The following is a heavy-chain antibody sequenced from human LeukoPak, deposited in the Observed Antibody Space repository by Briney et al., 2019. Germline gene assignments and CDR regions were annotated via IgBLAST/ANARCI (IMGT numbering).Heavy chain of an antibody. Sequence: GRSLRLSCAASGFTFSSYAMHWVRQAPGKGLEWVAVISYDGSNKYYADSVKGRFTISRDNSKNTLYLQMNSLRAEDTAVYYCARAHEDTPFDYWGQGTLVTVSS. CDR3: ARAHEDTPFDY. CDR2: ISYDGSNK. D-gene: IGHD5-18*01. J-gene: IGHJ4*02. V-gene: IGHV3-30*04. CDR1: GFTFSSYA.